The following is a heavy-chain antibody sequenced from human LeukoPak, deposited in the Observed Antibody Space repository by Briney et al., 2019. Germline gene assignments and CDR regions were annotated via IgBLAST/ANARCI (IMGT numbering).Heavy chain of an antibody. Sequence: SVKVSCKASGGTFSSYAISWVRQAPGQGLEWMGGIIPIFGTANYVQKFQGRVTITADKSTSTAYMELSSLRSEDTAVYYCARSYIPPRLPLYYMDVWGKGTTVTVSS. J-gene: IGHJ6*03. CDR3: ARSYIPPRLPLYYMDV. CDR2: IIPIFGTA. CDR1: GGTFSSYA. D-gene: IGHD6-25*01. V-gene: IGHV1-69*06.